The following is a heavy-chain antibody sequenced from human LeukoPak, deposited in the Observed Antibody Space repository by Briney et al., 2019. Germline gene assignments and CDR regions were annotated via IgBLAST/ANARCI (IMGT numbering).Heavy chain of an antibody. Sequence: SETLSLTCTVSGGSISSYYWSWIRQPPGKGLEWIGYIYSSGSTNYNPSLKSRITISVDTSKNQFSLKLSSVTAADTAVYYCARAGVCSSTSCYINYWGQGTLVTVSS. D-gene: IGHD2-2*02. V-gene: IGHV4-59*01. CDR3: ARAGVCSSTSCYINY. J-gene: IGHJ4*02. CDR2: IYSSGST. CDR1: GGSISSYY.